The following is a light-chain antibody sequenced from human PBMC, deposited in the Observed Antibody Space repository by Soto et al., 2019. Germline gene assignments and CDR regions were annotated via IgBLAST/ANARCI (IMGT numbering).Light chain of an antibody. V-gene: IGKV1-5*03. CDR3: QKYNNLWT. Sequence: DIQMTQSPSTLSASVGDRVTITCRASQSISDWLAWYQQKPGKAPKLLIYKASSLESGVPSRFSGSGSGTEFTLTISSLQPDDFATYYCQKYNNLWTFGQGTKVDIK. J-gene: IGKJ1*01. CDR2: KAS. CDR1: QSISDW.